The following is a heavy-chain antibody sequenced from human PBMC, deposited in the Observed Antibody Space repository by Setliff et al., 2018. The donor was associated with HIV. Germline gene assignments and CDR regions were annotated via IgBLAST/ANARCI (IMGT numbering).Heavy chain of an antibody. Sequence: SETLSLTCTVSGGSISSYYWSWIRQPPGKGLEWIGYIYYSGSTNYNPPLKSRVTISVDTSKNQFSLKLSSVTAADTAVYYCARSPRDGYNYPGGYYYYYMDVWGKGTTVTVSS. D-gene: IGHD5-12*01. CDR1: GGSISSYY. V-gene: IGHV4-59*01. CDR2: IYYSGST. J-gene: IGHJ6*03. CDR3: ARSPRDGYNYPGGYYYYYMDV.